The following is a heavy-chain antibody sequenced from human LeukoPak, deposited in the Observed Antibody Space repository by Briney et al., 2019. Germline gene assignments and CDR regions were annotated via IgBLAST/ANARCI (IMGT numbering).Heavy chain of an antibody. V-gene: IGHV3-15*01. CDR1: GFTFSNAW. Sequence: GGSLRLSCAASGFTFSNAWMSWVRQAPGKGLEGVGRIKSKTDGGTTDYAAPVKGRFTISRDDSKNTLYLQMTSLRAEDTAVYYCAKGLPGRYFDWLSQAPDYWGQGTLVTVSS. D-gene: IGHD3-9*01. CDR3: AKGLPGRYFDWLSQAPDY. CDR2: IKSKTDGGTT. J-gene: IGHJ4*02.